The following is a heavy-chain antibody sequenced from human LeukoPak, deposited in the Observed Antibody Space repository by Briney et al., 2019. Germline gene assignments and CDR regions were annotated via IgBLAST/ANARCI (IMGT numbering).Heavy chain of an antibody. CDR3: AREPIYYYYMDV. CDR1: GFSFSSYW. CDR2: IKTDGGST. Sequence: GGSLRLSCAASGFSFSSYWMHWVRQAPGKGLVWVSRIKTDGGSTSYADSVKGRFTISRDNAKNTLYLQMNSLRAEDTAVYYCAREPIYYYYMDVWGKGTTVTVSS. J-gene: IGHJ6*03. V-gene: IGHV3-74*01.